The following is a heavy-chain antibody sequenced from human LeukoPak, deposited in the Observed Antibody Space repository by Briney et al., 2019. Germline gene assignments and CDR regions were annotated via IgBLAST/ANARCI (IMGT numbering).Heavy chain of an antibody. CDR3: ARGPGSTSLLLRTRNAFDI. D-gene: IGHD2-2*01. CDR2: INHSGST. CDR1: GGSFSGYY. V-gene: IGHV4-34*01. J-gene: IGHJ3*02. Sequence: PSETLSLTCAVYGGSFSGYYWSWIRQPPGKGLEWIGEINHSGSTNYNPSLKSRVTISVDTSKNQFSLKLSSVTAADTAVYYCARGPGSTSLLLRTRNAFDIWGQGTMVTVSS.